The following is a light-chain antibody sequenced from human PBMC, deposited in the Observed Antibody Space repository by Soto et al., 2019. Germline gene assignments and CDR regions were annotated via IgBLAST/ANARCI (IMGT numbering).Light chain of an antibody. Sequence: IRLSQSPSSLSAYVGDRVTITCRASQSVRTYLNWYQHKPGTAPKVLIYAATSLQSGVPSRFSGSTSGTHFTLTISSLQPEDFATYYCQQRYSQPLTFGGGTKVDIK. J-gene: IGKJ4*01. V-gene: IGKV1-39*01. CDR1: QSVRTY. CDR2: AAT. CDR3: QQRYSQPLT.